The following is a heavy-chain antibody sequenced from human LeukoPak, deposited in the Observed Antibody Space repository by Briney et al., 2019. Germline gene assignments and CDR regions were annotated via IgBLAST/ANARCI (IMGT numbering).Heavy chain of an antibody. CDR1: GYTFTDHY. D-gene: IGHD4-17*01. CDR2: INPNSGGT. V-gene: IGHV1-2*02. J-gene: IGHJ4*02. CDR3: ARIESTVTPLDY. Sequence: ASVKVSFKGSGYTFTDHYIQWVGQAPGQGLEWMGWINPNSGGTNYAQKFQGRVTMTRDTSITTAYMELSRLRSDDTAVYYCARIESTVTPLDYWGQGTLVTVST.